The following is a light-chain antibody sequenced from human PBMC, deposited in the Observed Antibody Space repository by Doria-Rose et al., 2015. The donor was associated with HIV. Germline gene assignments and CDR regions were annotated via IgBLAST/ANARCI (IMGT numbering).Light chain of an antibody. J-gene: IGKJ5*01. CDR3: HQYNNWPT. CDR2: GAS. CDR1: QSVNTD. Sequence: MTQSPETLSVSPGESATLSCRASQSVNTDLAWYQHKPGQAPRLLIWGASTRATGIPARFSGSGSGTEFTLTISSLQSEDFAIYFCHQYNNWPTFGQGTRLDIK. V-gene: IGKV3-15*01.